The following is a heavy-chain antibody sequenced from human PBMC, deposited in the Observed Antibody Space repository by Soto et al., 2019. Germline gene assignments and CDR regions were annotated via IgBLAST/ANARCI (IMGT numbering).Heavy chain of an antibody. CDR3: STVRTGTTYLDYYYGMAV. Sequence: GGSLRLSCAASGFTFSNAWMNWVRQAPGKGLEWVGRIKSKTDGGTTDYAAPVKGRFTISRDDSKNTLYLQMNSLKTEDTAVNYYSTVRTGTTYLDYYYGMAVWGQGTSVTVSS. J-gene: IGHJ6*02. CDR1: GFTFSNAW. D-gene: IGHD1-7*01. V-gene: IGHV3-15*07. CDR2: IKSKTDGGTT.